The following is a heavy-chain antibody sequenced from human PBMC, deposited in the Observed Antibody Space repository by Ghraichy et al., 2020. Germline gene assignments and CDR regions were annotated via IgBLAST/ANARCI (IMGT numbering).Heavy chain of an antibody. D-gene: IGHD2-2*01. CDR2: ISSGGVTI. J-gene: IGHJ5*02. CDR1: GFTFTDYY. V-gene: IGHV3-11*01. Sequence: GGSLRLSCAASGFTFTDYYMSWIRQAPGKGLDWISYISSGGVTIYYADSVKGRFTISRDNAKNSLYLQMNSLRAEDTAVYYCARDANPGGYCSSTTCPIGVFPEYNWFDPWGQGTLVTVSS. CDR3: ARDANPGGYCSSTTCPIGVFPEYNWFDP.